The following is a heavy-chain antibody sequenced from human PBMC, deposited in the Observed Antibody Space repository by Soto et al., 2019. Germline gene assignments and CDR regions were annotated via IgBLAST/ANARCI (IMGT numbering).Heavy chain of an antibody. CDR1: GGTFSSYA. V-gene: IGHV1-69*06. J-gene: IGHJ4*02. D-gene: IGHD3-22*01. CDR2: IIPIFGTA. CDR3: ARDGYYDSSGYYPIIY. Sequence: SVKVSCKASGGTFSSYAISWVRQAPGQGLEWMGGIIPIFGTANYAQKFQGRVTITADKSTSTAYMELSSLRSEDTAVYYCARDGYYDSSGYYPIIYWGQGXLVTVYS.